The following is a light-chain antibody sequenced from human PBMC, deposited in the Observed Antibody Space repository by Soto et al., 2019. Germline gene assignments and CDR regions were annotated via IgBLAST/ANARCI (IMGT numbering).Light chain of an antibody. Sequence: QSVLTQPASVSGSPGQSITISCTGTSSDVGGYNYVSWYQQHPGKAPKLMIYDVSNRPSGVSNRFSGYKSGKTASLTISGLQAEDEGDYYCSSYTSSSTLMVFGGGTKLTVL. CDR3: SSYTSSSTLMV. V-gene: IGLV2-14*01. CDR1: SSDVGGYNY. J-gene: IGLJ2*01. CDR2: DVS.